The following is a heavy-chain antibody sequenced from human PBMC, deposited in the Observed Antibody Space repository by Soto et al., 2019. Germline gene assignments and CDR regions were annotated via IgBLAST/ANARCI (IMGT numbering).Heavy chain of an antibody. CDR1: GFPFSSYS. J-gene: IGHJ4*02. CDR2: ISSSSSYI. V-gene: IGHV3-21*01. D-gene: IGHD1-1*01. CDR3: ARDHDWNDDVEFGY. Sequence: GGSLSLSCAASGFPFSSYSMNWVRQAPGKGLEWVSSISSSSSYIYYADSVKGRFTISRDNAKNSLYLQMNSLRAEDTAVYYCARDHDWNDDVEFGYWGQGTLVTVSS.